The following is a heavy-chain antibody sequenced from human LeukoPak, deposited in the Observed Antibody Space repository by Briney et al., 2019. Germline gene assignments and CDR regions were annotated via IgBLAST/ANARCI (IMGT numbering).Heavy chain of an antibody. D-gene: IGHD1-26*01. CDR3: ACGTYYYFDY. Sequence: PSETLSLTCTVSGASISSYYWSLIRQPPGKGLEWIGYIHYGGSTNYNPSLKSRVTIPVDTSKNQFSLNLNSVTAADTALYYCACGTYYYFDYWGQGTLVTVSS. CDR2: IHYGGST. CDR1: GASISSYY. V-gene: IGHV4-59*01. J-gene: IGHJ4*02.